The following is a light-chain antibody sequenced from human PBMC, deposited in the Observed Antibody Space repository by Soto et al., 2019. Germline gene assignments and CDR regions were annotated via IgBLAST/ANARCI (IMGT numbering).Light chain of an antibody. CDR1: QGISNY. CDR2: AAS. J-gene: IGKJ1*01. Sequence: DIQMTQSPSSLSASVGDRVTITCRASQGISNYLAWYQQRPGKVPMLLISAASTLQSGVPSRFSGSGSGADFTLTISSLQPEEVANYYCQEYNSAPWTFDEGTKVVIK. V-gene: IGKV1-27*01. CDR3: QEYNSAPWT.